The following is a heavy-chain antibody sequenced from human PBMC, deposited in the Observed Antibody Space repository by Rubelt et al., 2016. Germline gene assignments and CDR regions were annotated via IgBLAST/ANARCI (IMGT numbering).Heavy chain of an antibody. Sequence: PGGSLRLSCIASGFTFNSYSMNWVRQAPGKGLEWVSYISSGSSTIYYADSVKGRFTISRDNAKNTLYLQMNSLRAEDTAVYYCARDHVSSALDYWGQGTLVTVSA. V-gene: IGHV3-48*04. D-gene: IGHD3-10*01. J-gene: IGHJ4*02. CDR3: ARDHVSSALDY. CDR2: ISSGSSTI. CDR1: GFTFNSYS.